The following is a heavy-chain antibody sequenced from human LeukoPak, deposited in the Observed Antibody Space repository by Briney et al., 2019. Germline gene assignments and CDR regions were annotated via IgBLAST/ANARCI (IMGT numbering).Heavy chain of an antibody. Sequence: SETLSFTCTVSGGSISSYYWSWIRQPPGKGLEWIGYIYYSGTTNYNPSLKSRVTISVDTSKNQFSLKLSSVTAADTAVYYCARGLVVVASGMDVWGQGTTVTVSS. CDR2: IYYSGTT. CDR3: ARGLVVVASGMDV. CDR1: GGSISSYY. V-gene: IGHV4-59*12. J-gene: IGHJ6*02. D-gene: IGHD2-15*01.